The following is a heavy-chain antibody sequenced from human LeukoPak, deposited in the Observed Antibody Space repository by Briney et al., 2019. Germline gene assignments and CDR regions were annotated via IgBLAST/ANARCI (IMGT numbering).Heavy chain of an antibody. CDR1: GASIIPYY. Sequence: KPSETLSLTCTVSGASIIPYYWSWIRQPPGKGLDWIAYIHSNGNTGYNPSLMSRLTISVDTSKNHFSLKVTSMTTADTGVYYCAGSLPGAIGAADFWGQGTLVTVSS. V-gene: IGHV4-59*01. CDR2: IHSNGNT. J-gene: IGHJ4*02. D-gene: IGHD6-13*01. CDR3: AGSLPGAIGAADF.